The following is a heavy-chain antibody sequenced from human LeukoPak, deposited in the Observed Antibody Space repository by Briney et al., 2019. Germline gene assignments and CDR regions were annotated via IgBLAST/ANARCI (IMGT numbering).Heavy chain of an antibody. V-gene: IGHV4-39*01. J-gene: IGHJ4*02. Sequence: SETLSLTCSVSGVSIRSGRYDWASIHQPPGKGLEWIASVFYTGSIHTTPSLQSPATLSVDTSTNPVSLNPRSAPAPDTAVYYCPRRAALRNFFDYWGEGLPVTAS. CDR3: PRRAALRNFFDY. CDR1: GVSIRSGRYD. CDR2: VFYTGSI. D-gene: IGHD3-16*01.